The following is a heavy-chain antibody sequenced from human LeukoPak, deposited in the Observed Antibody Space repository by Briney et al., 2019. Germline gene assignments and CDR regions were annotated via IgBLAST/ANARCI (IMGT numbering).Heavy chain of an antibody. CDR2: IYSGGST. CDR3: ATTLGSGWKFDY. J-gene: IGHJ4*02. V-gene: IGHV3-66*01. Sequence: GGTLRLSCAASGFTFTKYAMSWVRQAAGKGLEWVSVIYSGGSTYYADSVKGRFTISRDNAKNSLYLQMNSLRAEDTAVYYCATTLGSGWKFDYWGQGTLVTVSS. D-gene: IGHD6-19*01. CDR1: GFTFTKYA.